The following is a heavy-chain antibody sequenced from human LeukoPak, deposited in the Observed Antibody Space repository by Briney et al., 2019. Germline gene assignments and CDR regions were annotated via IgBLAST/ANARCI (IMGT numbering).Heavy chain of an antibody. V-gene: IGHV4-38-2*02. Sequence: PSETLSLTCTVSGYSISNGYYWGWIRQPPGKGLEWVGSISHRGSTYYNPSLRSRVTISVDTSKNQFSLKLSSVTAADTAVYYCARVGDTAMAFDYWGQGTLVTVSS. D-gene: IGHD5-18*01. CDR3: ARVGDTAMAFDY. CDR2: ISHRGST. CDR1: GYSISNGYY. J-gene: IGHJ4*02.